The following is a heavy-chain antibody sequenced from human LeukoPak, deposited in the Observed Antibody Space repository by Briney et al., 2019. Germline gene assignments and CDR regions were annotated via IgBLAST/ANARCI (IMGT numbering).Heavy chain of an antibody. V-gene: IGHV1-18*01. Sequence: ASVKVSCKASGYTFTTYNINWVRQAPGQGLEWMGWISGYNGNTNYAQKLQGRVTMTTDTSTSTAYMELRSLKSDDTAVYYCAREQQLANDCWGQGTLVTVSS. J-gene: IGHJ4*02. CDR3: AREQQLANDC. CDR2: ISGYNGNT. CDR1: GYTFTTYN. D-gene: IGHD6-13*01.